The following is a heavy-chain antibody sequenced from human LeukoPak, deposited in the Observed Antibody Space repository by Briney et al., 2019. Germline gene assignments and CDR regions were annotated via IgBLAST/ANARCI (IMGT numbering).Heavy chain of an antibody. CDR2: ISAYNGNT. J-gene: IGHJ4*02. CDR3: AGGPYYYGSGSYHY. V-gene: IGHV1-18*04. D-gene: IGHD3-10*01. Sequence: GASVKVSCKASGYTFTSYGISWVRQAPGQGLEWMGWISAYNGNTNYAQKLQGRVTMTTDTSTSTAYMELRSLRSDDTAVYYCAGGPYYYGSGSYHYWGQGTLVTVSS. CDR1: GYTFTSYG.